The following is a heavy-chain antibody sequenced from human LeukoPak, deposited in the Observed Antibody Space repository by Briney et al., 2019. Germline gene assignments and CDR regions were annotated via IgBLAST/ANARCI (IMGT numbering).Heavy chain of an antibody. V-gene: IGHV4-4*07. CDR3: ARSDVYYDSSGFWFDH. CDR1: GGSISSYY. J-gene: IGHJ5*02. D-gene: IGHD3-22*01. Sequence: SETLSLTCTVSGGSISSYYWSWIRQPAGKGLEGIGRIYTSGSTNYNPSLKSRVTMSVDTSKNQFSLKLSSVTAADTAVYYCARSDVYYDSSGFWFDHWGQGTLVTVSS. CDR2: IYTSGST.